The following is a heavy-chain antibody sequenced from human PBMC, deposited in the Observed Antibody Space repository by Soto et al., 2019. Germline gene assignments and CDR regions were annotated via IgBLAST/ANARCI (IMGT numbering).Heavy chain of an antibody. Sequence: QVQLQESGPGLVKPSQTLSLTCTVSGGSISSGGYYWSWIRQHPGKGLEWIGYIYYSGSTYSNPSLKSRVTISVDTSKNQFSLKLSSVTAADTAVYYCARYLIAAAGTGIDYWGQGTLVTVSS. CDR2: IYYSGST. CDR3: ARYLIAAAGTGIDY. D-gene: IGHD6-13*01. V-gene: IGHV4-31*03. J-gene: IGHJ4*02. CDR1: GGSISSGGYY.